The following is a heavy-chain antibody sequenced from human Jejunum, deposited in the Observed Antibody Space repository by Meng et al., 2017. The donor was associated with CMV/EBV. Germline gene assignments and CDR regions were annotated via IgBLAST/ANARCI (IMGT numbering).Heavy chain of an antibody. D-gene: IGHD4-23*01. Sequence: EVQLVESGXDLVQPGGYLRRSXAASGFTVRNNYMSWVRQAPGKGLEWVSVIYSDGNTFYADSVKDRFTISRDNSKNTLYLQMNSLRAEDTAVYYCTRDAPGRGYGGKLDFWGQGTLVPVSS. CDR3: TRDAPGRGYGGKLDF. J-gene: IGHJ4*02. V-gene: IGHV3-66*01. CDR1: GFTVRNNY. CDR2: IYSDGNT.